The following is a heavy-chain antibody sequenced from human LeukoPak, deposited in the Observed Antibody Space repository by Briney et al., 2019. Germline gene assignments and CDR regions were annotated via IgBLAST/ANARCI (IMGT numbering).Heavy chain of an antibody. CDR1: GGSFSGYF. CDR2: ISHSGST. V-gene: IGHV4-34*01. J-gene: IGHJ6*03. CDR3: VREWHSRSGRDYMDV. Sequence: PSETLSLTCAVYGGSFSGYFWTWIRQPPGKGLEWIGEISHSGSTSYNSSLKSRVTIAVDTSKNQFSLKVNSVTAADTAVYYCVREWHSRSGRDYMDVWGKGTTVTVSS. D-gene: IGHD6-13*01.